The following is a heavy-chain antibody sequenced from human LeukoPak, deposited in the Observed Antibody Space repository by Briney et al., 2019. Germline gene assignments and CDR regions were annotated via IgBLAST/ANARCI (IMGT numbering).Heavy chain of an antibody. CDR3: ARPYSSSWLGWFDP. CDR2: IFYSGST. V-gene: IGHV4-39*07. CDR1: GGSISTSSYY. D-gene: IGHD6-13*01. Sequence: SETLSPTCTVSGGSISTSSYYWGWVRQPPGKGLEWIGNIFYSGSTYYSPSLKSRVTISLDTSRNQFSLKLNSVTAADTAVYYCARPYSSSWLGWFDPWGQGTLVTVSS. J-gene: IGHJ5*02.